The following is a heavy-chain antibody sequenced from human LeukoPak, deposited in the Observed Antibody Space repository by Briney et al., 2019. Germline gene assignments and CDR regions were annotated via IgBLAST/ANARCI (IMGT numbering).Heavy chain of an antibody. CDR1: GYTFTSYD. CDR3: ARVRDDSSGYRSIEY. V-gene: IGHV1-8*03. J-gene: IGHJ4*02. CDR2: MNPNSGNT. Sequence: ASVKVSCKASGYTFTSYDINWVRQATGQGLEWLGWMNPNSGNTGYAQKFRGRVTITRNTSISTAYMELNSLRSEDTAVYYCARVRDDSSGYRSIEYWGQGTLVTVSS. D-gene: IGHD3-22*01.